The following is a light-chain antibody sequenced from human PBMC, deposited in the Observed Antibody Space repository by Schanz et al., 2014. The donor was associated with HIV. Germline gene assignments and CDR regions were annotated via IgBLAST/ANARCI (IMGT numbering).Light chain of an antibody. CDR2: EVK. V-gene: IGLV2-8*01. J-gene: IGLJ1*01. CDR3: SSKATGGRAPFV. CDR1: SSDVGGYNY. Sequence: QSALTQPPSASGSPGQSVTISCTGTSSDVGGYNYVSWYQQHPGKAPKLIVYEVKNRPSGVPGRFSGSKSGNTASLTISGLQAEDEADYYCSSKATGGRAPFVFGGGTKVTVL.